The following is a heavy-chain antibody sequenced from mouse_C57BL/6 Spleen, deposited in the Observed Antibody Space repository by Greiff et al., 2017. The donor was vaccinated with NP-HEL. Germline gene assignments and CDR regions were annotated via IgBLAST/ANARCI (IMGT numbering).Heavy chain of an antibody. CDR3: ARYSSYWYFDV. CDR1: GFTFSDYG. Sequence: EVQLVESGGGLVKPGGSLKLSCAASGFTFSDYGMHWVRQAPEKGLEWVAYISSGSSTIYYADTVKGRFTISRDNAKNTLFLQMTSLRSEDTAMYYCARYSSYWYFDVWGTGTTVTVSS. J-gene: IGHJ1*03. D-gene: IGHD2-5*01. CDR2: ISSGSSTI. V-gene: IGHV5-17*01.